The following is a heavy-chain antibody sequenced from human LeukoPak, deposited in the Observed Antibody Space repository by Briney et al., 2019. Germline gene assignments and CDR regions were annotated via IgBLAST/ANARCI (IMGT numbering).Heavy chain of an antibody. CDR3: ARDGFWSTYYDYYGMDV. V-gene: IGHV1-18*01. Sequence: ASVKVSCKASGYILTSYGISWVRQAPGQGLEWMGWISAYNNNTNYAEKLQGRVTMITDTSTSTAYMELRSLRSDDTAVYYCARDGFWSTYYDYYGMDVWGQGTTVTVSS. CDR1: GYILTSYG. D-gene: IGHD3-3*01. J-gene: IGHJ6*02. CDR2: ISAYNNNT.